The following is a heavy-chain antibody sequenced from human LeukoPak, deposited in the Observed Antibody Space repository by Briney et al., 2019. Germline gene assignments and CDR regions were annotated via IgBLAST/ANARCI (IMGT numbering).Heavy chain of an antibody. V-gene: IGHV3-66*01. CDR1: GFTVRSNY. D-gene: IGHD1-7*01. CDR3: ARDNRWNYPDY. J-gene: IGHJ4*02. CDR2: IFNDGST. Sequence: GGSLRLSCAASGFTVRSNYMSWVRQAPGKGLEWVSLIFNDGSTYYADSVKARFTISRDNAKSTLFLQMSSLRAEDTAVYYCARDNRWNYPDYWGQGTLVTVSS.